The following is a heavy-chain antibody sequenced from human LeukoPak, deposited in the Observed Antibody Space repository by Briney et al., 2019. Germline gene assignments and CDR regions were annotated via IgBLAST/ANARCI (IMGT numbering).Heavy chain of an antibody. CDR3: ARDLHYYDSSGYYSTDY. V-gene: IGHV4-34*01. Sequence: SETLSLTCAVYGGSLSEGLEWIGEINHSGSTNYNPSLKSRITISVDTSKNQFSLKLSSVTAADTAVYYCARDLHYYDSSGYYSTDYWGQGTLVTVSS. CDR2: INHSGST. J-gene: IGHJ4*02. D-gene: IGHD3-22*01. CDR1: GGSLS.